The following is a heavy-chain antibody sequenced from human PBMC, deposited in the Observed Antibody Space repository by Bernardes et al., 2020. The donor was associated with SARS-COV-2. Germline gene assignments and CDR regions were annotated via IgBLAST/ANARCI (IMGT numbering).Heavy chain of an antibody. CDR1: GFSFTDAW. CDR3: ATSVATYYYGLDV. D-gene: IGHD6-19*01. J-gene: IGHJ6*02. CDR2: IKSNIDGGTT. Sequence: GGSLRLSCRGSGFSFTDAWMNWVRQAAGKGLEWVGRIKSNIDGGTTDYAAPVKGRFTISRDESKNMVYLQLNSLKTEDTAVYYCATSVATYYYGLDVWGLGTTVTVSS. V-gene: IGHV3-15*01.